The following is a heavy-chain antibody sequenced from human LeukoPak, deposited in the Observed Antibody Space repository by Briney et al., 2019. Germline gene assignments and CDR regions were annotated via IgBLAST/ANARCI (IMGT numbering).Heavy chain of an antibody. D-gene: IGHD5-12*01. CDR2: IWYDGSNK. Sequence: PGRSLRLSSAASGFTFSSYGMRWVRQAPGKGLEWVAVIWYDGSNKYYADSVKGRFTISRDNSKNTLYLQMNSLRVEDTAVYYCATAGLIDGYSGRPVRWGQGTLVSVSS. CDR3: ATAGLIDGYSGRPVR. CDR1: GFTFSSYG. V-gene: IGHV3-33*01. J-gene: IGHJ4*02.